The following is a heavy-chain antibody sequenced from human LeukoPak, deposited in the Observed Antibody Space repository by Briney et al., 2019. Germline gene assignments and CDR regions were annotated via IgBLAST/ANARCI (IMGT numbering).Heavy chain of an antibody. CDR2: INHSGST. V-gene: IGHV4-34*01. D-gene: IGHD2-15*01. CDR1: GGSFSGYY. Sequence: SETLSLTCAVYGGSFSGYYWSWIRQPPGKGLEWIGEINHSGSTNYNPSLKSRVTISVDTSKNQFSLKLSSVTAADTAMYYCARGTRGRSCYDYWGQGTLVTVSS. J-gene: IGHJ4*02. CDR3: ARGTRGRSCYDY.